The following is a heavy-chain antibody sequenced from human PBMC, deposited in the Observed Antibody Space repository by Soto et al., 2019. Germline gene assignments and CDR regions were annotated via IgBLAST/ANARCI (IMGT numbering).Heavy chain of an antibody. CDR3: ARGGSGRGYYYYYYGMDV. D-gene: IGHD3-10*01. Sequence: SETLSLTCAVYGGSFSGYYWSWIRQPPGKGLEWIGEINHSGNTNYNPSLKSRVTISVDTSKNQFSLKLSSVTAADTAVYYCARGGSGRGYYYYYYGMDVWGQGTTVTVSS. J-gene: IGHJ6*02. V-gene: IGHV4-34*01. CDR1: GGSFSGYY. CDR2: INHSGNT.